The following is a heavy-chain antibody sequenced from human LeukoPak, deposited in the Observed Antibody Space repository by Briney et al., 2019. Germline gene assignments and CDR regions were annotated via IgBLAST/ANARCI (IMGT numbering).Heavy chain of an antibody. CDR1: GFTFSGSA. J-gene: IGHJ4*02. D-gene: IGHD6-13*01. Sequence: GGSLRLSCAASGFTFSGSAMHWVRQASGKGLEGVGRIRSKANSYATAYAASVKGRFTISRDDSKNTAYLQMNSLKTEDTAVYYCTSRYSSSWYRTPFDYWGQGTLVTVSS. V-gene: IGHV3-73*01. CDR3: TSRYSSSWYRTPFDY. CDR2: IRSKANSYAT.